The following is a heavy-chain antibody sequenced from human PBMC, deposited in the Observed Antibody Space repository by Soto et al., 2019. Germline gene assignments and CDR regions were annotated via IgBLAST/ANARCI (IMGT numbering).Heavy chain of an antibody. CDR3: AKGELGDIVVVTAHFDY. Sequence: GESLKISCAASGFTFSSYGMHWVRQAPGKGLEWVAVISYDGSNKYYADSVKGRFTISRDNSKNTLYLQMNSLRAEDTAVYYCAKGELGDIVVVTAHFDYWGQGTLVTVSS. J-gene: IGHJ4*02. V-gene: IGHV3-30*18. D-gene: IGHD2-21*02. CDR2: ISYDGSNK. CDR1: GFTFSSYG.